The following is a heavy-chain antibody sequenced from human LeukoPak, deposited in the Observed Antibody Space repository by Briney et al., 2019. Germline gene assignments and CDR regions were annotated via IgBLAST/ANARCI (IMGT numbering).Heavy chain of an antibody. J-gene: IGHJ4*02. D-gene: IGHD2-2*01. CDR3: TRDGTNSCYAD. CDR2: IKQDGSEK. CDR1: GFTFSSYW. Sequence: QAGGSLRLSCAASGFTFSSYWMSWVRQAPGKGLEWVANIKQDGSEKYYVDSVKGRFTISRDNAKNSLYLQMNSLRAEDTAVYYCTRDGTNSCYADWGQGTLVTVSS. V-gene: IGHV3-7*01.